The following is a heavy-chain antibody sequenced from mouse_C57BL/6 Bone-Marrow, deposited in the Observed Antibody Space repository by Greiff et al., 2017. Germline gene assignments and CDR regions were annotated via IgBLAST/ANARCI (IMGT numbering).Heavy chain of an antibody. D-gene: IGHD3-2*02. V-gene: IGHV5-4*01. Sequence: EVMLVESGGGLVKPGGSLKLSCAASGFTFSSYAMSWVRQTPEKRLEWVATISDGGSYTYSPDNVKGRFTISRDNAKNNLYLQMSHLKSEDTAMYYCARDEGDSSGYAYWGQGTLVTVSA. CDR2: ISDGGSYT. CDR3: ARDEGDSSGYAY. CDR1: GFTFSSYA. J-gene: IGHJ3*01.